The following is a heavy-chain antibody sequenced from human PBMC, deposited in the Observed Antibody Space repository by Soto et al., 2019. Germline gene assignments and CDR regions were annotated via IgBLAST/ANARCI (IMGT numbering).Heavy chain of an antibody. V-gene: IGHV4-34*01. Sequence: PSETLSLTCAVYGGSFSGYYWSWIRQPPGKGLEWIGEINHSGSTNYNPSLKSRVTISVDTSKNQFSLKLSSVTAADTAVYYCARGEQGTGSYLLYFDYWGQGTLVTVSS. CDR1: GGSFSGYY. CDR2: INHSGST. D-gene: IGHD1-26*01. J-gene: IGHJ4*02. CDR3: ARGEQGTGSYLLYFDY.